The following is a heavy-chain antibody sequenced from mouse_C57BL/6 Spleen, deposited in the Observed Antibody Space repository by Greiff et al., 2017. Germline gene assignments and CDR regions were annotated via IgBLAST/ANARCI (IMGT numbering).Heavy chain of an antibody. J-gene: IGHJ2*01. CDR2: IFPGSGST. V-gene: IGHV1-75*01. CDR3: ARSAYYYGSSPSFDY. CDR1: GYTFTDYY. Sequence: QVQLQQSGPELVKPGASVKISCKASGYTFTDYYINWVKQRPGQGLEWIGWIFPGSGSTYYNEKFKGKATLTVDKSSSTAYMLLSSLTSEDSAVYFCARSAYYYGSSPSFDYWGQGTTLTVSS. D-gene: IGHD1-1*01.